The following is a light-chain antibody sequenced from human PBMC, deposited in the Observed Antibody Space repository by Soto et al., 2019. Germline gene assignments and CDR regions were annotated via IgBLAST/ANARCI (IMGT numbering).Light chain of an antibody. Sequence: QSVLTQPASVSGSPGQSITISCTGTSSDVGGYNHVSWYQQHPDKAPKLLIYDVSNRPSGVSNRFSGSKSGNTASLTISGLQAEDEADYYCSSYADRSTPVVFGGGTKLTVL. CDR3: SSYADRSTPVV. CDR1: SSDVGGYNH. CDR2: DVS. V-gene: IGLV2-14*01. J-gene: IGLJ2*01.